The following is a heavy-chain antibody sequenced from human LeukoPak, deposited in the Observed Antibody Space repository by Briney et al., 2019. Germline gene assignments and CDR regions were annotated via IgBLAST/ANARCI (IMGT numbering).Heavy chain of an antibody. Sequence: GGSLRLSCAASGFTFSSYAMSWVRQAPGKGLEWVSGISGSGGNTNYADSVKGRFTISRDNSKNTLYLQMNSLRAEDTALYYCAKADGYKSGWYCGSWGLGTLVTVSS. J-gene: IGHJ5*02. CDR1: GFTFSSYA. D-gene: IGHD6-13*01. V-gene: IGHV3-23*01. CDR2: ISGSGGNT. CDR3: AKADGYKSGWYCGS.